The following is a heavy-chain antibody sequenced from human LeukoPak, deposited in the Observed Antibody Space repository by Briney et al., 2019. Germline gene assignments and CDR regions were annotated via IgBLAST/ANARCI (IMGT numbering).Heavy chain of an antibody. CDR3: AKDRDSQNGGYDLRDYFDY. V-gene: IGHV3-30*02. J-gene: IGHJ4*02. Sequence: GGSLRLSCAASGFTFGSYGMHWVRQAPGKGLEWVAFIRYDGSNKYYADSVKGRFTISRDNSKNTLYLQMNSLRAEDTAVYYCAKDRDSQNGGYDLRDYFDYWGQGTLVTVSS. CDR2: IRYDGSNK. CDR1: GFTFGSYG. D-gene: IGHD5-12*01.